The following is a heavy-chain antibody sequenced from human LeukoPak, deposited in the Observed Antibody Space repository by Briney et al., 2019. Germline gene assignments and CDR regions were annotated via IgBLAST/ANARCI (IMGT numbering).Heavy chain of an antibody. CDR1: GFTFSGYW. D-gene: IGHD3-3*01. Sequence: GGSLRLSCAASGFTFSGYWMHWVRQGPEKGLELVSRIDNDGHGIIYEDSVKGRFTTSRDNAKNTLYLQMNSLRVEDTAVYYCAAGGGWDPSFGVVTHIDAWGKGTTVAVS. CDR2: IDNDGHGI. V-gene: IGHV3-74*01. CDR3: AAGGGWDPSFGVVTHIDA. J-gene: IGHJ6*03.